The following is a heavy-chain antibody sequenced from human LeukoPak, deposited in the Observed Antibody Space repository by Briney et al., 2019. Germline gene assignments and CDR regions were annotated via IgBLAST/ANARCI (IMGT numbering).Heavy chain of an antibody. CDR1: GFTFSSYA. CDR3: ARDDDTTSHYSLFEY. V-gene: IGHV3-30*04. D-gene: IGHD3-22*01. Sequence: GGSLRLSCAASGFTFSSYAMHWVRQAPGKGLEWVAVISYDGSNKYYADSVKGRFTISRDNSKNTLYLQMNSLRAEDTAVYYCARDDDTTSHYSLFEYWGQGTRVTVSS. CDR2: ISYDGSNK. J-gene: IGHJ4*02.